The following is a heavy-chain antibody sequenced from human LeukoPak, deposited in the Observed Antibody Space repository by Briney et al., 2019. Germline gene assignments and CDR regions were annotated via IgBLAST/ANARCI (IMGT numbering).Heavy chain of an antibody. J-gene: IGHJ4*02. Sequence: ASVKVSCKASGYTFTGYYMHWVRQAPGQGLEWMGWINPNSGGTNYAQKFQGRVTMTRDTSISTAYMELNNLRSDDTAVYYCARDLCHGGSCFHFDSWGQGTLVTVSS. CDR1: GYTFTGYY. D-gene: IGHD2-15*01. V-gene: IGHV1-2*02. CDR2: INPNSGGT. CDR3: ARDLCHGGSCFHFDS.